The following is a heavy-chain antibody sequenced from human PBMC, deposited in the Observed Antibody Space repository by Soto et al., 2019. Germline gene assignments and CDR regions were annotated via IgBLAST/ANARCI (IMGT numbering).Heavy chain of an antibody. V-gene: IGHV4-31*03. Sequence: SETLSLTCTVSGGSISSGGYYWSWIRQHPGKGLEWIGYIYYSGSTYYNPSLKSRVTISVDTSKNQFYLKLSSVTAADTSVYYCVRDRVGSLGYCSSTSCYGMDVWGQGTTVTVSS. J-gene: IGHJ6*02. CDR1: GGSISSGGYY. CDR3: VRDRVGSLGYCSSTSCYGMDV. D-gene: IGHD2-2*01. CDR2: IYYSGST.